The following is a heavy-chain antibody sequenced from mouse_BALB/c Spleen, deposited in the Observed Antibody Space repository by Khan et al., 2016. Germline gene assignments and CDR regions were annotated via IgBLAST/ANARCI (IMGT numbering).Heavy chain of an antibody. Sequence: QVQLQQSGAELVRPGASVKLSCKASGFTFTDNTIHWVKQKSGQGLEWIGWFYPGGVSIKYNENFKDKATLTADKSSSTVYMELSRLTSEDSAVYVCVRHEFTTAPFAYWGQGTLVTVST. J-gene: IGHJ3*01. D-gene: IGHD1-2*01. CDR2: FYPGGVSI. CDR3: VRHEFTTAPFAY. CDR1: GFTFTDNT. V-gene: IGHV1-62-2*01.